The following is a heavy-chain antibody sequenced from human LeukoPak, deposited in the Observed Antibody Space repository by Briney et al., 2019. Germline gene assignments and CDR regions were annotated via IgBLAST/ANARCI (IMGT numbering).Heavy chain of an antibody. V-gene: IGHV1-69*04. Sequence: SVKVSCKASGGTFNSYSISWVRQAPGQGLEWIGRIIPMLGIANYARKFQGRVTITADRSTSTAYMDVSSLRSEDTAVYYCARVGSSSVSCYYYHMDVWGKGTTVTVSS. D-gene: IGHD6-19*01. CDR3: ARVGSSSVSCYYYHMDV. CDR1: GGTFNSYS. J-gene: IGHJ6*03. CDR2: IIPMLGIA.